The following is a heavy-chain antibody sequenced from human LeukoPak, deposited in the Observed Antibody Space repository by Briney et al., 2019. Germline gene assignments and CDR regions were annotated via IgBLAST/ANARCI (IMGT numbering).Heavy chain of an antibody. CDR2: IIPIFGTA. CDR1: GVTFSSYA. Sequence: SVKVSCKASGVTFSSYAIRWVRPAPGQGLEWVGGIIPIFGTANYAQKFQGRVTITADKSTSTAYMELSSLRSEDTAVYYCATRKRGYSYGYYYYMDVWGKGTTVTVSS. CDR3: ATRKRGYSYGYYYYMDV. D-gene: IGHD5-18*01. J-gene: IGHJ6*03. V-gene: IGHV1-69*06.